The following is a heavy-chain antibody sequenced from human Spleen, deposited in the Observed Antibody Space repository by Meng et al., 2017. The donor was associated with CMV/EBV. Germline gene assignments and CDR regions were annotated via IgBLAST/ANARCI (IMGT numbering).Heavy chain of an antibody. CDR2: IYYSGST. Sequence: QVQLQESGPGLVKPADTLSLTCAVSGYSISSTNWWGWIRQPPGKGLEWIGYIYYSGSTSYNPSLKSRVAMSVDTSKNQFSLNLNSVTAVDTAVYYCARNVPGTSAYYDWGQGTLVTVSS. CDR3: ARNVPGTSAYYD. V-gene: IGHV4-28*01. J-gene: IGHJ4*02. D-gene: IGHD3-22*01. CDR1: GYSISSTNW.